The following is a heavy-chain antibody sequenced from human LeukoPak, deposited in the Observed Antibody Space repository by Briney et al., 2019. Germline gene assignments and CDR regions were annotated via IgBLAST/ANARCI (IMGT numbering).Heavy chain of an antibody. CDR2: IYSGGST. CDR3: ARETQYNWFDP. Sequence: GGSLRLSCAASGFTVSSNYMSWVRQAPGKGLEWVSVIYSGGSTYYADSAKGRFTISRDNSKNTLYLQMNSLRAEDTAVYYCARETQYNWFDPWGQGTLVTVSS. CDR1: GFTVSSNY. V-gene: IGHV3-66*02. J-gene: IGHJ5*02.